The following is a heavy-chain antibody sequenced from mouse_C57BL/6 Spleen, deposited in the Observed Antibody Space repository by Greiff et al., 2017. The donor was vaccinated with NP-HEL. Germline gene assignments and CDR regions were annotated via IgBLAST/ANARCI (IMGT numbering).Heavy chain of an antibody. CDR2: ISDGGSYT. J-gene: IGHJ3*01. D-gene: IGHD2-12*01. CDR3: ERGLYDEGFAY. Sequence: EVHLVESGGGLVKPGGSLKLSCAASGFTFSSYAMSWVRQTPEKRLEWVATISDGGSYTYYPDNVKGRFTISRDNAKNNLYLQMSHLKSEDPALYYCERGLYDEGFAYWGQGTLVTVSA. CDR1: GFTFSSYA. V-gene: IGHV5-4*01.